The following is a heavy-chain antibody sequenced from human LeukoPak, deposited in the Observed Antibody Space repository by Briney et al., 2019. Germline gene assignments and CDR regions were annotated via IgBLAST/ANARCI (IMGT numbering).Heavy chain of an antibody. J-gene: IGHJ4*02. V-gene: IGHV4-39*07. Sequence: SETLSLTCTVSGGSISSSSYYWGWIRQPPGKGLEWIGSIYYSGSTYYNPSLKSRVTISVDTSKNQFSLKLSSVTAADTAVYYCARLDSSGGPYYFDYWGQGTLVTVSS. D-gene: IGHD3-22*01. CDR1: GGSISSSSYY. CDR2: IYYSGST. CDR3: ARLDSSGGPYYFDY.